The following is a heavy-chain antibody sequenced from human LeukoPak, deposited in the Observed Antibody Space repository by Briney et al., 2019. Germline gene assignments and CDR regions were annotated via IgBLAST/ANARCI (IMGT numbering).Heavy chain of an antibody. V-gene: IGHV4-59*11. CDR2: INYSGST. CDR3: SSAGLSSGSYSFNY. J-gene: IGHJ4*02. D-gene: IGHD3-10*01. CDR1: GGSISSHY. Sequence: SETLSLTCTVSGGSISSHYWSWIRQPPGTGLEWIGLINYSGSTNYNPSLKSRVTISLDTSKNQFSLKLSSVTAADTAVYYCSSAGLSSGSYSFNYWGQGTLVTVSS.